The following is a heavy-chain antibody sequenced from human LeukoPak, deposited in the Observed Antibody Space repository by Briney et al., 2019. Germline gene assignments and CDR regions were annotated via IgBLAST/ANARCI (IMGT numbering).Heavy chain of an antibody. CDR2: ISSSSSTI. CDR1: GFTFSSYS. D-gene: IGHD6-19*01. J-gene: IGHJ5*02. Sequence: PGGSLRLSCAASGFTFSSYSMNWVRQAPGKGLEWVSYISSSSSTIYYADSVKGRFTIYRDNAKNSLYLQMNSLRAEDTAVYYCARVVRPYSSGWGAYDPWGQGTLVTVSS. V-gene: IGHV3-48*04. CDR3: ARVVRPYSSGWGAYDP.